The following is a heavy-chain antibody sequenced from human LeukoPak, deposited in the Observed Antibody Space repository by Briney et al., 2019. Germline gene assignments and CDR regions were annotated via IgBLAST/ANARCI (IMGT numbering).Heavy chain of an antibody. V-gene: IGHV4-34*01. CDR2: INHSGST. CDR1: GGSFSGYY. D-gene: IGHD1-26*01. Sequence: SETLSLTCAVYGGSFSGYYWSWIRQPPGKGLEWIGEINHSGSTNYNPSLKSRVTISVDTSKNQFSLKLSSVTAADTAVYYCARDGMRAHAFDIWGQGTMVTVSS. CDR3: ARDGMRAHAFDI. J-gene: IGHJ3*02.